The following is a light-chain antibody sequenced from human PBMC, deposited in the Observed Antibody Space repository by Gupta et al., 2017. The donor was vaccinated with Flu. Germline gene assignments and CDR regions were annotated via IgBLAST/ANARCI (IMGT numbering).Light chain of an antibody. V-gene: IGKV3-11*01. Sequence: EIVLTQSPATLTLSPGERATLSCRASQSVSSYLAWYQQKPGQAPRLLIYDASSRATGIPARFSGSGSGTDFTLTLSSLEPEDFAVYYCQQRSNWPPGYTFGQGTKLEIK. CDR2: DAS. CDR3: QQRSNWPPGYT. J-gene: IGKJ2*01. CDR1: QSVSSY.